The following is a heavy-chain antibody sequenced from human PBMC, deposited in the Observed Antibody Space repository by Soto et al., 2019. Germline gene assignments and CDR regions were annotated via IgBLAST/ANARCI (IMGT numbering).Heavy chain of an antibody. CDR3: ARAFTAMGLFDY. CDR2: LYHGGAT. J-gene: IGHJ4*02. Sequence: TLSLTCAVSGCSINSGCYSWSWIRQPPGKGLEWVGYLYHGGATYSNPSLKSRVSISVDWSKNQFSLKLNSVTAADTAVYYCARAFTAMGLFDYWGPGILVTVSS. CDR1: GCSINSGCYS. V-gene: IGHV4-30-2*01. D-gene: IGHD2-21*02.